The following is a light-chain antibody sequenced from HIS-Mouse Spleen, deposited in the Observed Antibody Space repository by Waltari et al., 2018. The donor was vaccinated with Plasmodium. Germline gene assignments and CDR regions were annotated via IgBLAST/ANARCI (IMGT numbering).Light chain of an antibody. CDR2: DDS. J-gene: IGLJ1*01. CDR3: QVWDSSSDHYV. CDR1: NIGSKS. V-gene: IGLV3-21*02. Sequence: SYVLTQPPSVSVAPGQTARITCGGNNIGSKSVHWYQQKPGQAPVLVVYDDSDRPSGIPGRFSGSNAGNTATLTISRVEAGDEADYYCQVWDSSSDHYVFVTGTKVTVL.